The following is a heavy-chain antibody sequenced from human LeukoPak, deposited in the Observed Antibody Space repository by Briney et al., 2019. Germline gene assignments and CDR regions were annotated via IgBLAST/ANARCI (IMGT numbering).Heavy chain of an antibody. Sequence: SETLSLTCTVSGGSISSYYWSWIRQPPGKGLEWIGYIYYSGSTNYNPSLKSRVTISVDTSKNQFSLKLSSVTAADTAVYYCARDLYYYDSSGPWRWFDPWGQGTLVTVSS. CDR1: GGSISSYY. D-gene: IGHD3-22*01. CDR3: ARDLYYYDSSGPWRWFDP. CDR2: IYYSGST. J-gene: IGHJ5*02. V-gene: IGHV4-59*01.